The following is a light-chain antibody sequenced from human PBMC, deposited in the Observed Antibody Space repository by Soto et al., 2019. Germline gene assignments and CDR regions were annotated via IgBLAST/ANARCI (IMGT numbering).Light chain of an antibody. V-gene: IGKV1-5*01. CDR2: DAT. Sequence: IHMTQSPSILSASVLDIVSITCLASQTIDSWVAWYQQKPGKAPKLLVYDATSLESGVPSRFSGSGSGTEFTLTISGLQPDDVATYYCLQYSSHSWTFGQGTKVDIK. J-gene: IGKJ1*01. CDR3: LQYSSHSWT. CDR1: QTIDSW.